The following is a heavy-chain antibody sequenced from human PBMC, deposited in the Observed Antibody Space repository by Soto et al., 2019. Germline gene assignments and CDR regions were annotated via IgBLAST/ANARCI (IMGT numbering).Heavy chain of an antibody. J-gene: IGHJ6*02. V-gene: IGHV4-34*01. D-gene: IGHD6-6*01. CDR3: ARVIAARPHYYYGMDV. CDR2: ISHSGST. Sequence: PSATLSLTSAVYGGSFSGYYWSWIRQPPGKGLEWIGEISHSGSTNYNPSLKSRVTISVDTSKNQFSLKLSSVTAADTAVYYCARVIAARPHYYYGMDVWGQGTTVTV. CDR1: GGSFSGYY.